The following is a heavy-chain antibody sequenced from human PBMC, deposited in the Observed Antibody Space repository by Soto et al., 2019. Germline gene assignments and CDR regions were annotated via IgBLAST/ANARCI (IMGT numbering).Heavy chain of an antibody. CDR3: AKGGRGYCSSTSCPAPDY. Sequence: PGGSLRLSCAASGFTFSSYAMSWVRQAPGKGLEWVSAISGSGGSTYYADSVKGRFTISRDNSKNTLYLQMNSLRAEDTAVYYCAKGGRGYCSSTSCPAPDYWGQGTLVTV. V-gene: IGHV3-23*01. D-gene: IGHD2-2*01. CDR2: ISGSGGST. CDR1: GFTFSSYA. J-gene: IGHJ4*02.